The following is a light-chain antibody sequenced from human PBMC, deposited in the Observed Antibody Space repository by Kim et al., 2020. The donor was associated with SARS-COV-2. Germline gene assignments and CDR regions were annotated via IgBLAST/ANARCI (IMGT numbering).Light chain of an antibody. V-gene: IGLV2-11*01. CDR2: DVS. Sequence: QSALTQPRSVSGSPGQSVTISCTGTSSDVGGYNSVSWYQQHPDKAPKLMIYDVSKRPSGVPDRFSGSKSGITASLTIAELQADDEADYYCCSYAGTWVFGGGTLLTVL. J-gene: IGLJ3*02. CDR1: SSDVGGYNS. CDR3: CSYAGTWV.